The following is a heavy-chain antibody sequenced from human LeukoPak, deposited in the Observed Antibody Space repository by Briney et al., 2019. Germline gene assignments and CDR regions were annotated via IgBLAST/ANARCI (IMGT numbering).Heavy chain of an antibody. V-gene: IGHV1-8*03. Sequence: ASVKVSCKASGYTLTIYDINWVRQATGQGPEWMGWLNPDSGDTGYAQKFQGRVTITRDTSISTAYMELTSLRSEDTAVYYCARGVRSSWSGDEYFQYWGQGTLVTVSS. CDR2: LNPDSGDT. D-gene: IGHD6-13*01. CDR1: GYTLTIYD. J-gene: IGHJ1*01. CDR3: ARGVRSSWSGDEYFQY.